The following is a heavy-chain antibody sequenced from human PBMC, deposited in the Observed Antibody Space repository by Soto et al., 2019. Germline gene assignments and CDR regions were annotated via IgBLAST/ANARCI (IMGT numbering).Heavy chain of an antibody. V-gene: IGHV3-23*01. CDR1: GFTFSSYG. D-gene: IGHD3-3*01. CDR2: ISGSVRRT. Sequence: EVQLLESGGGLVQTGGSLRLSCAASGFTFSSYGMSWVRQAPGKGLEWVSGISGSVRRTYFADSVKGRFTISRENSKKTFYLQMNSLRSEDTSVYYWAKCGGDFWSGYSSHPYYCCQGTMVTVSS. J-gene: IGHJ4*02. CDR3: AKCGGDFWSGYSSHPYY.